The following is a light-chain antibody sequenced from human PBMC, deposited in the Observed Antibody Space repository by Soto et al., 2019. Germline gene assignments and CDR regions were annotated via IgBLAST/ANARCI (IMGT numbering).Light chain of an antibody. CDR2: KAS. Sequence: DTQMTQSPSTLSASVGDRVTISCRASESISTWLAWYQQNPGKAPNLLIQKASSLESGSPSRFSGSGSGTDFTLTISSLQPDDLTTYYCQQYNAYPLTFGWGTKVEI. J-gene: IGKJ4*01. CDR3: QQYNAYPLT. V-gene: IGKV1-5*03. CDR1: ESISTW.